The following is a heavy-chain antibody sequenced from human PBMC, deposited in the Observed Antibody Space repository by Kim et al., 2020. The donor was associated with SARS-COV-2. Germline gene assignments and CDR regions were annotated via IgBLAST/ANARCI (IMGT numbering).Heavy chain of an antibody. CDR2: ISAYNSNT. J-gene: IGHJ5*02. Sequence: ASVKVSCKASGYTFTSYGISWVRQAPGQGLEWMGWISAYNSNTNYAQKLQGRVTMTTDTSTSTAYMELRSLRSDDTAVYYCARDSGQLLWFGGKPGPWGQGTLVTVSS. D-gene: IGHD3-10*01. V-gene: IGHV1-18*01. CDR3: ARDSGQLLWFGGKPGP. CDR1: GYTFTSYG.